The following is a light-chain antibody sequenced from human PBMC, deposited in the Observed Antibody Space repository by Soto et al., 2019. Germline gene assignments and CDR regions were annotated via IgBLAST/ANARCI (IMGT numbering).Light chain of an antibody. CDR1: QSVKSNY. Sequence: EIVLTQSPGTLSLSPGERATLSCRASQSVKSNYLAWYQQKPGQAPRLLMYSASSRATGIPDRFSGSGSGTDFTLNISRLGPEDFAVYYCQQYAGSPPWTFGQGTKVEIK. V-gene: IGKV3-20*01. CDR3: QQYAGSPPWT. CDR2: SAS. J-gene: IGKJ1*01.